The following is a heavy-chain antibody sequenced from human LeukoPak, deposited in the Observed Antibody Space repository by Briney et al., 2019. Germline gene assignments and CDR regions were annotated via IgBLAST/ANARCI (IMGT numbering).Heavy chain of an antibody. D-gene: IGHD3-22*01. CDR2: ISSSGSTI. CDR1: GFTFSDYY. CDR3: AREFYDSSGYYYSFDY. V-gene: IGHV3-11*01. J-gene: IGHJ4*02. Sequence: PGGSLRLSCAASGFTFSDYYMSWIRQAPGKGLEWVSYISSSGSTIYYADSVKGRFTISRDNAKNSLYLQMNSLRAEGTAVYYCAREFYDSSGYYYSFDYWGQGTLVTVSS.